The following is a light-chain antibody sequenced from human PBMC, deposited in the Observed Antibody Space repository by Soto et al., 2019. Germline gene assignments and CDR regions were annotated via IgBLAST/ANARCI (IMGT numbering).Light chain of an antibody. CDR3: QQYGSSRT. CDR1: QTVSSKY. V-gene: IGKV3-20*01. Sequence: EIVLTQSPGTLSLSPGERATLSCRASQTVSSKYLAWYQQKPGQAPRLLIFGASSRATGIPDRFSGSGSGIDFILTISRLEPEDFAVYYCQQYGSSRTFGQGTKVEIK. J-gene: IGKJ1*01. CDR2: GAS.